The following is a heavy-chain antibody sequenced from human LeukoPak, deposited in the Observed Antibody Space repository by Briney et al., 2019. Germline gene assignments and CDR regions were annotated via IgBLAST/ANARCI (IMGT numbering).Heavy chain of an antibody. CDR2: IRYDGSNK. V-gene: IGHV3-30*02. D-gene: IGHD3-22*01. J-gene: IGHJ4*02. Sequence: GGSLRLSCAASGFTFSSYGMHWVRQAPGKGLEWVAFIRYDGSNKYYADSVKGRFTISRDNSKNTLYLQMNSLRAEDTAVYYCAKDEDLYDSSGYYDYWGQGTLVTVSS. CDR3: AKDEDLYDSSGYYDY. CDR1: GFTFSSYG.